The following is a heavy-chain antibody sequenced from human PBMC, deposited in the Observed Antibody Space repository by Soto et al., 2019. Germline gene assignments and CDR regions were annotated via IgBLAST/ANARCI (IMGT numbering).Heavy chain of an antibody. CDR3: ARGGLDVTTARPAS. J-gene: IGHJ5*01. V-gene: IGHV1-18*01. Sequence: PHSPGEGLERMGWINVYNGNTKYAQKFQGRVTMTTDTSTSTVYMELRSLTSDDTAVYYCARGGLDVTTARPASW. CDR2: INVYNGNT. D-gene: IGHD3-9*01.